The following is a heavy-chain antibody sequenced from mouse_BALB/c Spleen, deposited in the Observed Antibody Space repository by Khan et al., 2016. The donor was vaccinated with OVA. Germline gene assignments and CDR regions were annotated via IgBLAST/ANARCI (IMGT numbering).Heavy chain of an antibody. Sequence: EVQLVESGPGLVKPSQSLSLTCTVTGYSITSDYAWNWIRHFPGNKLEWMGYISYSGSTSYNPSLKSRISITRDTSKNQFFLQLSSVTTEDTATDYCARSRGYDYDAWFAFWGQGTLVTVSA. CDR1: GYSITSDYA. CDR2: ISYSGST. CDR3: ARSRGYDYDAWFAF. V-gene: IGHV3-2*02. J-gene: IGHJ3*01. D-gene: IGHD2-4*01.